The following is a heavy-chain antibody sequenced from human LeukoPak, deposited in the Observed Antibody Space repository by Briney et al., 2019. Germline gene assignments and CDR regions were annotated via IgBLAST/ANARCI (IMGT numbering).Heavy chain of an antibody. Sequence: ASVKVSCKASGGTFSSYAISWVRQAPGQGLEWMGGIIPIFGTANYAQKFQGRVRITADESTSTAYMELSSLRSEATAVYYCARGAKTLQTLVITYYFDYWGQGTLVTVSS. CDR1: GGTFSSYA. CDR2: IIPIFGTA. J-gene: IGHJ4*02. D-gene: IGHD3-9*01. CDR3: ARGAKTLQTLVITYYFDY. V-gene: IGHV1-69*13.